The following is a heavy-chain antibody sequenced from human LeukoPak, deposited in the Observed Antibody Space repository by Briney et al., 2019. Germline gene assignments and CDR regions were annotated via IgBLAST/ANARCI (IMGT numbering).Heavy chain of an antibody. CDR3: ARENTYYDFWSGYSYYYYYMDV. J-gene: IGHJ6*03. D-gene: IGHD3-3*01. CDR2: INSSGGST. Sequence: ASVKVSCKASGYTFTSYYMHWVRQAPGQGLEWMGIINSSGGSTSYAQKFQARVTMTRDTSTSTVYMELSSLRSEETAVYYCARENTYYDFWSGYSYYYYYMDVWGKGTTVTVSS. V-gene: IGHV1-46*03. CDR1: GYTFTSYY.